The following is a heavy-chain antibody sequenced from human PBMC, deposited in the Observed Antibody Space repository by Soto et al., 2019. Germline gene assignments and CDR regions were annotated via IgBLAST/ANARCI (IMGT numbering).Heavy chain of an antibody. D-gene: IGHD3-3*01. Sequence: QVQLVESGGGVVQPGRSLRLSCAASGFTFSSYAMHWVRQAPGKGLEWVAVISYDGSNKYYADSVKGRFTISRDNSKNTLYLQMNSLRAEDTAVYYCASTYDFWGQGTLVTVSS. V-gene: IGHV3-30-3*01. CDR2: ISYDGSNK. CDR1: GFTFSSYA. J-gene: IGHJ4*02. CDR3: ASTYDF.